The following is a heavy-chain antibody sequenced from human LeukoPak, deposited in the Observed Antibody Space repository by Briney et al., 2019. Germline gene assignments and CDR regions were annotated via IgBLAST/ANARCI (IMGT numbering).Heavy chain of an antibody. CDR1: GFTFSSYW. V-gene: IGHV3-74*01. Sequence: GGSLRLSCAASGFTFSSYWMHWVRQAPGKRLVWVSRINTDGSSTSCADSVKGRLTISRDNSKNTLYLQMKSLRAEDTAVYYCAKGTVSIWGGIDSWGQGTLVTVSS. CDR3: AKGTVSIWGGIDS. CDR2: INTDGSST. D-gene: IGHD3-16*01. J-gene: IGHJ4*02.